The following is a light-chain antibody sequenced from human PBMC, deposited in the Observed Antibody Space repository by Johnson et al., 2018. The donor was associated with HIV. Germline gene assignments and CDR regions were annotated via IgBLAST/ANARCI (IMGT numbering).Light chain of an antibody. V-gene: IGLV1-51*02. CDR2: ENN. Sequence: QSVLTQPPSVSAAPGQKVTISCSGSSSNIGNNYVSWYQQLPGTAPKLLIYENNKRPSGIPDRFSGSKSGTSATLAITGLPTGDEADYYCGTWDSLLGYVFGTGTKVTVL. CDR3: GTWDSLLGYV. CDR1: SSNIGNNY. J-gene: IGLJ1*01.